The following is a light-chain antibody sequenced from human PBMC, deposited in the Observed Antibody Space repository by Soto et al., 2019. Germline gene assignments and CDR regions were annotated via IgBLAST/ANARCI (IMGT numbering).Light chain of an antibody. J-gene: IGKJ1*01. CDR3: QQYGSSGT. CDR1: QSVSSNF. Sequence: EIVLTHSPGTLSLSPGESATLSCRASQSVSSNFLAWYQQKPGQAPRLLIYGVSSRASGIPDRFFGSGSGTDFTLTINRLEPEDFAVYYCQQYGSSGTFGQGTKVDI. CDR2: GVS. V-gene: IGKV3-20*01.